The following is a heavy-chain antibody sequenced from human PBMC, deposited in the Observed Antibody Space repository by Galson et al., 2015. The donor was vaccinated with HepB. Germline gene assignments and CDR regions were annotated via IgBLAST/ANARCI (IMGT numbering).Heavy chain of an antibody. D-gene: IGHD4-17*01. CDR2: ISSGSSTK. CDR3: ATLYGDDFDY. V-gene: IGHV3-48*02. J-gene: IGHJ4*02. CDR1: GFTFSRYS. Sequence: SLRLSCAVSGFTFSRYSMNWVRQAPGKGLEWVSYISSGSSTKYYAGSVEGRFTISRDNAKNSLYLQMNSLRDEDTAVYYCATLYGDDFDYWGQGTLVTVSS.